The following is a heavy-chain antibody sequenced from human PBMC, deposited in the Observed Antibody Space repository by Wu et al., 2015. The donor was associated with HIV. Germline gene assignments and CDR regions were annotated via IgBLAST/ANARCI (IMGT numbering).Heavy chain of an antibody. CDR1: GGTFSSYA. CDR3: ARDLEMATITNYYGMDV. CDR2: IIPIFGTA. J-gene: IGHJ6*02. D-gene: IGHD5-24*01. Sequence: QVQLVQSGAEVKKPGSSVKVSCKASGGTFSSYAISWVRQAPGQGLEWMGGIIPIFGTANYAQKFQGRVTITTDESTSTAYMELSSLRSEDTAVYYCARDLEMATITNYYGMDVWGQGTTGHRLL. V-gene: IGHV1-69*05.